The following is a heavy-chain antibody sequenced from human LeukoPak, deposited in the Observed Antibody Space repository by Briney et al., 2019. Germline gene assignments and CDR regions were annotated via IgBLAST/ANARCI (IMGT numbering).Heavy chain of an antibody. J-gene: IGHJ2*01. CDR2: IYYSGST. D-gene: IGHD3-3*01. V-gene: IGHV4-59*01. CDR1: GGSISSYY. Sequence: SETLSLTCTVSGGSISSYYWSWIRQPPGKRLEWIGYIYYSGSTNYNPSLKSRVTISVDTSKNQFSLKLSSVTAADTAVYYCASAPYYDFWSGYYTNWYFDLWGRGTLVTVSS. CDR3: ASAPYYDFWSGYYTNWYFDL.